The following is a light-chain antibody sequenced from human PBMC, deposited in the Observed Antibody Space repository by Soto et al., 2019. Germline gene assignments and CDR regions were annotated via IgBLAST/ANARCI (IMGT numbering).Light chain of an antibody. CDR2: AAS. J-gene: IGKJ2*01. V-gene: IGKV1-39*01. CDR1: QSISSY. CDR3: QQSYSNPPMYT. Sequence: DLQMTQSPSSLSASVGDRVTITCRASQSISSYLNWYQQKPGKAPKLLIYAASSLQSGVPSRFSGSGSGTDFTLTISSLQPEDFATYYCQQSYSNPPMYTFGQGTKLEIK.